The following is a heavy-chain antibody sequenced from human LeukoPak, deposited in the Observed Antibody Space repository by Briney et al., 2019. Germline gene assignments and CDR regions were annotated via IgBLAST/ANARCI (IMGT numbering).Heavy chain of an antibody. CDR1: GFTFSSYA. CDR3: AKLGSIQYGTVTAVIKEGRYFDL. V-gene: IGHV3-23*01. Sequence: GGSLRLSCAASGFTFSSYAMIWVRQTPGKGLEWVSIISGDGGSTYYADSMKGRFIISRDNFRNTLFLQMNTLRAEDTALYSCAKLGSIQYGTVTAVIKEGRYFDLWAVAPWSLSPQ. CDR2: ISGDGGST. J-gene: IGHJ2*01. D-gene: IGHD2-21*02.